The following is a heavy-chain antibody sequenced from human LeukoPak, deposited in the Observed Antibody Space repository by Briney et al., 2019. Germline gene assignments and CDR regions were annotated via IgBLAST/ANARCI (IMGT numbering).Heavy chain of an antibody. CDR3: ARHPRSIAALGAFDI. CDR2: IYYSGST. V-gene: IGHV4-39*01. J-gene: IGHJ3*02. CDR1: GGSFSGYY. Sequence: SETLSLTCAVYGGSFSGYYWGWIRQPPGKGLEWIGSIYYSGSTYYNPSLKSRVTISVDTSKNQFSLELSSVTAADTAVYYCARHPRSIAALGAFDIWGQGTMVTVSS. D-gene: IGHD6-6*01.